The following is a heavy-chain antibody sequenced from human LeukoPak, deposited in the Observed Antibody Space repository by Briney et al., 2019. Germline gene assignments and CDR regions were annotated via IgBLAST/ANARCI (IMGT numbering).Heavy chain of an antibody. CDR3: ARAHGLWFGSRGYYYYGMDV. CDR1: GGSISSYY. CDR2: IYTSGST. J-gene: IGHJ6*02. Sequence: SETLSLTCTVSGGSISSYYWSWIRQPAGKGLEWIGRIYTSGSTNYNPSLKSRVTMSVDTSKNQFSLKLSSVTAADTAVYYCARAHGLWFGSRGYYYYGMDVWGQGTTVTVSS. V-gene: IGHV4-4*07. D-gene: IGHD3-10*01.